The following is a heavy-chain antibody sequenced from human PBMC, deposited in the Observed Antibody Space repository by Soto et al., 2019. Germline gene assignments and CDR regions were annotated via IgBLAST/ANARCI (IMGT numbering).Heavy chain of an antibody. CDR1: GGSISSGGYY. J-gene: IGHJ4*02. CDR2: IYYSGST. V-gene: IGHV4-31*03. D-gene: IGHD3-10*01. Sequence: QVQLQESGPGLVKPSQTLSLTCTVSGGSISSGGYYWSWIRQHPGKGLEWIGYIYYSGSTYYNPSLKRRVTLSVDTSKTQFSLQLSSVTAADTAVYSCARWVTMVRRVIHTPYFDYWGQGTLVTASS. CDR3: ARWVTMVRRVIHTPYFDY.